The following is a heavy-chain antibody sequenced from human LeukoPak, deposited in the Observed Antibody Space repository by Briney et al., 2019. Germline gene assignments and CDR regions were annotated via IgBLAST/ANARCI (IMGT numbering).Heavy chain of an antibody. J-gene: IGHJ2*01. CDR3: ARFRVDTYWYFDL. D-gene: IGHD5-18*01. CDR2: IYYSGST. CDR1: GGSISSYY. V-gene: IGHV4-59*01. Sequence: SETLSLTCTVSGGSISSYYWSWIRQPPGKGLEWIGYIYYSGSTNYNPSLKSRVTISVDTSKTQFSLKLISVTAADTAVYYCARFRVDTYWYFDLWGRGTLVTVSS.